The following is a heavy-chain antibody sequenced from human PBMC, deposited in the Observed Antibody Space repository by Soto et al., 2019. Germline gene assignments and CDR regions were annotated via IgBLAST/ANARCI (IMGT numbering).Heavy chain of an antibody. CDR1: GFTFDDYT. V-gene: IGHV3-43*01. D-gene: IGHD6-13*01. CDR2: ISWDGGRT. Sequence: GGSLRLSCAASGFTFDDYTMHWVRQAPGKGLEWVSLISWDGGRTYCAGSLMGRFTISRDNSQKSLYLQMNSLRTEDTALYYCAKDSGAAAVTYYYYDGMDVWGQGTTVTVSS. J-gene: IGHJ6*02. CDR3: AKDSGAAAVTYYYYDGMDV.